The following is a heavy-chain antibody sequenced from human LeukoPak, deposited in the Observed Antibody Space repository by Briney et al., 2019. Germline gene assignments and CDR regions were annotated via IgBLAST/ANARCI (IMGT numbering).Heavy chain of an antibody. D-gene: IGHD2-15*01. J-gene: IGHJ4*02. V-gene: IGHV4-59*08. CDR1: GDSITSFY. CDR3: AKTARVAAH. CDR2: IYYTGET. Sequence: SETLSLTCTVSGDSITSFYWSWIRQSPGKGLEDLGYIYYTGETNYNPSLRSRLTMSLDTSRNQFSLKLTSVTAADTAVYFCAKTARVAAHWGQGILVTVSS.